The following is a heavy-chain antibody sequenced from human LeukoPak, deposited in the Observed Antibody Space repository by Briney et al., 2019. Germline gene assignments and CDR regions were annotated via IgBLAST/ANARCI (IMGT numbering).Heavy chain of an antibody. CDR1: GGSISSGGYS. CDR2: IYHSGST. V-gene: IGHV4-30-2*01. Sequence: SETMSLTCAVSGGSISSGGYSWSWIRQPPGKGLEWIGYIYHSGSTYYNPSLKSRVTISVDRSKNQFSLKQSSVTAADTAVYYCARGTWESRFDPWGQGTLVTVSS. D-gene: IGHD1-26*01. CDR3: ARGTWESRFDP. J-gene: IGHJ5*02.